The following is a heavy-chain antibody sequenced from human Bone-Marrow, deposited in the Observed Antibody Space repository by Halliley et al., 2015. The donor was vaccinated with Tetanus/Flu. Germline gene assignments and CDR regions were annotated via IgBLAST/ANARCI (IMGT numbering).Heavy chain of an antibody. V-gene: IGHV4-59*08. Sequence: EWIGNSDYSGSTNHTPPLKSRVPMSLDTSSNSFSLGLPSVTAADTAVYYCAVTVESRIGADYWGQGTLVTVSS. CDR3: AVTVESRIGADY. CDR2: SDYSGST. D-gene: IGHD4-17*01. J-gene: IGHJ4*02.